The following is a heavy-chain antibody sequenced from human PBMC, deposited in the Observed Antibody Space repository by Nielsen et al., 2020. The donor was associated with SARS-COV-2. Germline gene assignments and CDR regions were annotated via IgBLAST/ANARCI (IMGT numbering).Heavy chain of an antibody. CDR2: IIPIFGTA. V-gene: IGHV1-69*13. D-gene: IGHD3-10*01. J-gene: IGHJ6*02. CDR3: AREGWFGEKWSYYGMDV. CDR1: GGTFSSYA. Sequence: AVKVSCKASGGTFSSYAISWVRQAPGQGLEWMGGIIPIFGTANYAQKFQGRVTITADESTSTAYMELSSLRSEDTAVYYCAREGWFGEKWSYYGMDVWGQGTTVTVSS.